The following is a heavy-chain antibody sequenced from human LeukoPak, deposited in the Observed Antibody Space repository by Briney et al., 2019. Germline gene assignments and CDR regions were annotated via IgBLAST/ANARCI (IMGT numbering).Heavy chain of an antibody. CDR3: ARDHSDSDAFDI. CDR2: ISRSGSTL. J-gene: IGHJ3*02. Sequence: PGGSLRLSCAASGFSFFSYTMNWVRQAPGKGLEWVSYISRSGSTLYYADSVKGRFTISRDNAKNSLFLQLNSLRAEDTAVYYCARDHSDSDAFDIWGQGTMVTVSS. V-gene: IGHV3-48*04. CDR1: GFSFFSYT. D-gene: IGHD3-22*01.